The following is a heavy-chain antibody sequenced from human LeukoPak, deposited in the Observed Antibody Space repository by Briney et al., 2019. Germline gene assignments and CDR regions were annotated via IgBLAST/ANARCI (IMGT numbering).Heavy chain of an antibody. D-gene: IGHD3-22*01. CDR2: INPNSGGT. Sequence: ASVKVSCKASGYTFTGYYMHWVRQAPGQGLEWMGRINPNSGGTNYAQKFQGRVTMTRDTSISTAYMELSRLRSDDTAVYYCARGMYYGSSGSRNFDYWGQGTLVTVSS. CDR1: GYTFTGYY. J-gene: IGHJ4*02. V-gene: IGHV1-2*06. CDR3: ARGMYYGSSGSRNFDY.